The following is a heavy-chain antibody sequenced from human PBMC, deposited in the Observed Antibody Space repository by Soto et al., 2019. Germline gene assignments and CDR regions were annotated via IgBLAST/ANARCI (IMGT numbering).Heavy chain of an antibody. D-gene: IGHD3-10*01. CDR2: ISANGQGI. Sequence: GGSLRLSCAASGFTFSTYALSWVRRAPGKGLEWVSAISANGQGIYYADSVRGRFTISRDNSKNTIFLHMDSLRAEDTAVYYCAKGVGGSGSYYDPVDYWGQGTLVTVSS. V-gene: IGHV3-23*01. J-gene: IGHJ4*02. CDR1: GFTFSTYA. CDR3: AKGVGGSGSYYDPVDY.